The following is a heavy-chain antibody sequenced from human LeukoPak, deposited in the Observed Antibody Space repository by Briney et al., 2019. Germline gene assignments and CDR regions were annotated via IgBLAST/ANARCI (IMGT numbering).Heavy chain of an antibody. CDR2: TYTSGSY. J-gene: IGHJ4*02. V-gene: IGHV4-4*07. CDR3: ATEGDSTAELAY. Sequence: SETLSLTCTVSGGSISSNYWTWIRQPAGKGLEWIGRTYTSGSYNYNPSLNSRVTMSVDTSRNQVSPRVRSVTAADTAVYYCATEGDSTAELAYWGQGTLVTVSS. CDR1: GGSISSNY. D-gene: IGHD2/OR15-2a*01.